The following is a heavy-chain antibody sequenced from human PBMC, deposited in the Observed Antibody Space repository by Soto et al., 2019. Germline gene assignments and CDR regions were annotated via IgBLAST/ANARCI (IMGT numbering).Heavy chain of an antibody. V-gene: IGHV3-21*01. J-gene: IGHJ6*02. Sequence: EVHLVESGGGLVKPGGSLRLSCAVSGFTFSSCTMNWVRQAPGKGLEWASSISPSTSHIYYADSVKGRFPISRDNAKNSLFLQMNSLRAEDTAVYYCSGCSGGACHQNYGMDVWGQGTTVTVSS. CDR3: SGCSGGACHQNYGMDV. D-gene: IGHD2-8*02. CDR2: ISPSTSHI. CDR1: GFTFSSCT.